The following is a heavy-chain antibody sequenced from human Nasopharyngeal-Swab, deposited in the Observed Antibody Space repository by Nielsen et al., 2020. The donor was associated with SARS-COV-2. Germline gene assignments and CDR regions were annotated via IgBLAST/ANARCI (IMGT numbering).Heavy chain of an antibody. D-gene: IGHD5-18*01. CDR3: ARGGSTPMIISY. Sequence: PETLSLTCAVYGGSFSGYYWSWIRQPPGKGLEWIGEINHSGNTKYNPSLKSRVTLSVDTSKNQFSLTLSSVTAADTAVYYCARGGSTPMIISYWGQGTLVTVSS. CDR2: INHSGNT. CDR1: GGSFSGYY. V-gene: IGHV4-34*01. J-gene: IGHJ4*02.